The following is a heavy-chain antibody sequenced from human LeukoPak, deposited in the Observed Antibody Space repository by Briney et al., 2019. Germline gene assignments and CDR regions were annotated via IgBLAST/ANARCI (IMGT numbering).Heavy chain of an antibody. V-gene: IGHV3-23*01. J-gene: IGHJ1*01. CDR3: ARSDSSGIRGQFQY. CDR1: GFTFSNYA. Sequence: GGSLRLSCVVSGFTFSNYAMSWVRQAPGKGLEWVSGVTGSGGNTYYADSVKGRFTISRDNSKNTLYLQMNSLRAEDTAMYYCARSDSSGIRGQFQYWGQGTLVTVSS. CDR2: VTGSGGNT. D-gene: IGHD3-22*01.